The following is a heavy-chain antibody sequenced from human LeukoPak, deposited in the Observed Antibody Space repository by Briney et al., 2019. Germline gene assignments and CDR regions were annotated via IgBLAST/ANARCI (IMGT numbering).Heavy chain of an antibody. Sequence: GGSLRLSCAASGFTVSSSYMSWVRQAPGKGLEWVGRIKSKTDGGTTDYAAPVKGRFTISRDDSKNTLYLQMNSLKTEDTAVYYCTTDPGDPLLWFGEYYMDVWGKGTTVTISS. CDR3: TTDPGDPLLWFGEYYMDV. D-gene: IGHD3-10*01. CDR2: IKSKTDGGTT. V-gene: IGHV3-15*01. CDR1: GFTVSSSY. J-gene: IGHJ6*03.